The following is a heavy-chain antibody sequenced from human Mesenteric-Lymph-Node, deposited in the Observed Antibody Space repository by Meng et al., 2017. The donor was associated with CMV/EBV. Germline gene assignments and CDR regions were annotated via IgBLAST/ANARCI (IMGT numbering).Heavy chain of an antibody. CDR1: GASISSFYY. CDR3: ARPFPSWQSPRLDPFGA. D-gene: IGHD6-19*01. V-gene: IGHV4-39*01. CDR2: VHYTGST. Sequence: RRRESGPGQGKPSETLSLTCTVSGASISSFYYWGWIRQPPGRGLEWIGSVHYTGSTYYSPSLKSRVTVSVDTSKNQFSLRLTSVTAADTAVYYCARPFPSWQSPRLDPFGAWGQGTLVTVSS. J-gene: IGHJ5*02.